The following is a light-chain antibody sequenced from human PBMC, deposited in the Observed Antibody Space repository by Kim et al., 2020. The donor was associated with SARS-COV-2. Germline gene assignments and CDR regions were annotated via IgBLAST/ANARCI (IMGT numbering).Light chain of an antibody. J-gene: IGLJ3*02. V-gene: IGLV10-54*01. CDR1: TYNVGNQG. CDR3: SAWDSSLSAWV. CDR2: RNN. Sequence: RPATLACTGNTYNVGNQGAACLQQHQGHPPKLLAYRNNNRPSGISDRLSASRSGTTASLTITGLQPEDEADYYCSAWDSSLSAWVFGGGTKLTVL.